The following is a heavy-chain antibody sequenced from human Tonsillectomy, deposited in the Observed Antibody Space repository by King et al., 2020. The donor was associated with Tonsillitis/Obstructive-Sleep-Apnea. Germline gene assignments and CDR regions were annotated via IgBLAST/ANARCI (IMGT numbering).Heavy chain of an antibody. Sequence: VQLVQSGAEVKNPGASVMVFCKVSGDTLTELSINWVRQPPGKGLEWMGGFDPEDGETKYAQEFKGRVTITADTSGDTAYMGLSSLRSEDTALYYCSTEQSGRPAAGYIDHWGQGTLVTVSS. J-gene: IGHJ4*02. CDR3: STEQSGRPAAGYIDH. V-gene: IGHV1-24*01. D-gene: IGHD6-25*01. CDR2: FDPEDGET. CDR1: GDTLTELS.